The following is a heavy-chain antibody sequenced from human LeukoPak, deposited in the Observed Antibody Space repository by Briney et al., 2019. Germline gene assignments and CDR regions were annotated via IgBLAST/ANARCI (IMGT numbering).Heavy chain of an antibody. CDR3: ANLGGYSGYDLSGY. CDR1: GYTFTGYY. V-gene: IGHV1-2*02. Sequence: ASVKVSCKASGYTFTGYYMHWVRQSPGQGLEWMGWINPNSGGTNYAQKFQGRVTMIRDTSISTAYMELSRLRSDDTAVYYCANLGGYSGYDLSGYWGQGTLVTVSS. J-gene: IGHJ4*02. D-gene: IGHD5-12*01. CDR2: INPNSGGT.